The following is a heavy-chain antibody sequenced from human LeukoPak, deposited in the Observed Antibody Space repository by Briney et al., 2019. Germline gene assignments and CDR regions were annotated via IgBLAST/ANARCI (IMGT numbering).Heavy chain of an antibody. J-gene: IGHJ4*02. CDR1: GFTFSSYA. Sequence: PGGSLRLSCAASGFTFSSYAMSWVRQAPGKGLEWVSTVSGSGGSTYYADSVKGRFIVSRDNSKNTLYLQMNSLRAEDTAVYHCARQTQHLVQSPFDSWGQGTLVTVSS. CDR2: VSGSGGST. D-gene: IGHD6-13*01. CDR3: ARQTQHLVQSPFDS. V-gene: IGHV3-23*01.